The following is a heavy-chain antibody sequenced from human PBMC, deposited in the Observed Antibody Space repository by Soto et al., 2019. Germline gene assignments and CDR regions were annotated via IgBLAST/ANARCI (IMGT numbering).Heavy chain of an antibody. D-gene: IGHD4-17*01. CDR3: ARDFDADSRTDFDY. V-gene: IGHV3-11*01. CDR2: ISGNGRII. J-gene: IGHJ4*02. CDR1: GFIFSDYY. Sequence: QVLLVESGGGLVKPGGSLRLSCATSGFIFSDYYMHWIRQAPGKGLEWISYISGNGRIIQYADSAKGRFTISRDNDQNSLYLQMNSLRAEDTALYFCARDFDADSRTDFDYWGQGTLVTVSS.